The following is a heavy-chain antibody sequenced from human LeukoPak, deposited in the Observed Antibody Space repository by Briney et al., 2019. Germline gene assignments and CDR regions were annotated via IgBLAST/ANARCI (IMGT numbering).Heavy chain of an antibody. CDR1: GGSISIYY. V-gene: IGHV4-59*01. CDR2: IYYSGST. D-gene: IGHD3-22*01. Sequence: PSETLSLTCTVSGGSISIYYWSWIRQPPGKGLEWIGYIYYSGSTNYNPSLKSRVTISVDTSKNQFSLKLSSVTAADTAVYYCARALPYYYDSSGYYPTTNAFDIWGQGTMVTVSS. J-gene: IGHJ3*02. CDR3: ARALPYYYDSSGYYPTTNAFDI.